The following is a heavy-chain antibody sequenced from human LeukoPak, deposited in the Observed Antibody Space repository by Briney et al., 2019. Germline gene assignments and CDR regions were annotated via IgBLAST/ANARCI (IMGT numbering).Heavy chain of an antibody. CDR3: AREGRGGYCSGGGCYFDS. V-gene: IGHV3-48*02. CDR1: GFTFSSYN. J-gene: IGHJ4*02. D-gene: IGHD2-15*01. Sequence: PGGSLRLSCAASGFTFSSYNMNWVRQAPGKGLEWISYISSSSSIKYYAESVKGRFTISRDNAKNSLFLQMNSLRDEDTAIYYCAREGRGGYCSGGGCYFDSWGQGTRVTVSS. CDR2: ISSSSSIK.